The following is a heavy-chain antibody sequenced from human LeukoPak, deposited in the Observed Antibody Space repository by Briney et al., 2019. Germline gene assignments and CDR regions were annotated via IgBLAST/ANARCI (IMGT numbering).Heavy chain of an antibody. CDR1: GGSISSGSYY. Sequence: PSETLSLTCTVSGGSISSGSYYWSWIRQPAGKGLEWIGRIYTSGSTNYNPSLKSRVTISVDTSKNQFSLKLSSVTAADTAVYYCARDTDGYNSGDYYYYYMDVWGKGTTVTVSS. CDR3: ARDTDGYNSGDYYYYYMDV. J-gene: IGHJ6*03. D-gene: IGHD5-24*01. CDR2: IYTSGST. V-gene: IGHV4-61*02.